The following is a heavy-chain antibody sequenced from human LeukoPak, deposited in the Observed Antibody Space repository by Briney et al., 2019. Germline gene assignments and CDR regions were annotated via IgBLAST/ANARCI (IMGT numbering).Heavy chain of an antibody. CDR1: GFTFSSYA. CDR2: ICGSGGST. Sequence: GGSLRLSCAASGFTFSSYAMSWVRQAPGKGLEWVSAICGSGGSTYYADSVKGRFTISRENSKNPLYLQMNSLRAEDTAVYYCAKAARGRYDYVWGSYRSSAFDIWGQGTMVTVSS. V-gene: IGHV3-23*01. D-gene: IGHD3-16*02. J-gene: IGHJ3*02. CDR3: AKAARGRYDYVWGSYRSSAFDI.